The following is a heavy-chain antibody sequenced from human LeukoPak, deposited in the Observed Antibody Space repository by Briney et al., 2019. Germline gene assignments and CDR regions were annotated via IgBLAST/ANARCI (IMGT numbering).Heavy chain of an antibody. CDR1: GYTLTELS. CDR3: ATDDPSGYDLDYYYMDV. V-gene: IGHV1-24*01. J-gene: IGHJ6*03. Sequence: ASVKVSCKVSGYTLTELSMHWVRQAPGKGLEWMGGFDPEDGETIYAQKFQGRVTMTEDTSTDTAYMELSSLRSEDTAVYYCATDDPSGYDLDYYYMDVWGKGTTVTVSS. CDR2: FDPEDGET. D-gene: IGHD5-12*01.